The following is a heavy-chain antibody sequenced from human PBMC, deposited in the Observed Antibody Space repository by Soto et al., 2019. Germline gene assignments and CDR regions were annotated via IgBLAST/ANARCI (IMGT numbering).Heavy chain of an antibody. CDR3: TGDLVGYDAFDV. D-gene: IGHD5-12*01. V-gene: IGHV1-2*02. CDR2: INCDSGGT. Sequence: QAHLVQSGAEVKKPGTSVKVSCKTSGYTFTDYYIHWVRQAPGQGLEWMGRINCDSGGTTYPQKFQGRVTMTRDTSLTTVYLDLSRLTSNDTAVYYCTGDLVGYDAFDVWGQGTLVAVSP. CDR1: GYTFTDYY. J-gene: IGHJ3*01.